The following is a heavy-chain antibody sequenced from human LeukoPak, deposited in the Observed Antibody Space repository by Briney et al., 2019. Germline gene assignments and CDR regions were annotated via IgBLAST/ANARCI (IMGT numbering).Heavy chain of an antibody. CDR3: ARSSEWFGELGGVDY. Sequence: SESLSLTCTVSGGSISSYYWGWIRQPPGKGLEWIGYIYYSGSTNYNPSLKSRVTISVDTSKNQFSLKLSSVTAADTAVYYCARSSEWFGELGGVDYWGQGTLVTVSS. V-gene: IGHV4-59*08. CDR1: GGSISSYY. J-gene: IGHJ4*02. CDR2: IYYSGST. D-gene: IGHD3-10*01.